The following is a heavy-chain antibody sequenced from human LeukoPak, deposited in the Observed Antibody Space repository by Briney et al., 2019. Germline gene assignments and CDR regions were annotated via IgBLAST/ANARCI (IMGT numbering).Heavy chain of an antibody. CDR3: ARILRSLVVAATDKNFDY. V-gene: IGHV4-39*01. D-gene: IGHD2-15*01. CDR2: VYYSGST. Sequence: SETLSLTCTVSGGSISSSSYNWGWIRQPPGKGLEWIGSVYYSGSTYYNPSLKSRVTMSVDTSKNQFSLKLSSVTAADTAVYYCARILRSLVVAATDKNFDYWGQGTLVTVSS. J-gene: IGHJ4*02. CDR1: GGSISSSSYN.